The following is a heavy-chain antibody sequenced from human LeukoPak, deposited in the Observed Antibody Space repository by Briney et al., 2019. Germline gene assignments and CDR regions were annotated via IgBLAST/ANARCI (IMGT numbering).Heavy chain of an antibody. Sequence: PGGSLRLSCAASGFTFSSYEMNWVRQAPGKGLVWVSRINSDGSSTSYADSVKGRFTISRDNAKNTLYPQMNSLRAEDTAVYYCARAKEFRVDTAMVTYGFDPWGQGTLVTVSS. CDR3: ARAKEFRVDTAMVTYGFDP. CDR2: INSDGSST. CDR1: GFTFSSYE. D-gene: IGHD5-18*01. J-gene: IGHJ5*02. V-gene: IGHV3-74*01.